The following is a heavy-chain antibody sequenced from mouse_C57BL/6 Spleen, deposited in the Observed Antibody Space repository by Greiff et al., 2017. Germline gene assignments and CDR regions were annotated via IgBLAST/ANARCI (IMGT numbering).Heavy chain of an antibody. CDR1: GFTFSSYA. D-gene: IGHD2-4*01. CDR2: ISDGGSYT. CDR3: AGDEEDYDYDGYFDV. V-gene: IGHV5-4*01. Sequence: EVMLVESGGGLVKPGGSLKLSCAASGFTFSSYAMSWVRQTPEKRLEWVATISDGGSYTYYPDNVKGRFTISRDNAKNNLYLQMSHLKSEDTAMYYCAGDEEDYDYDGYFDVWGTGTTVTVSS. J-gene: IGHJ1*03.